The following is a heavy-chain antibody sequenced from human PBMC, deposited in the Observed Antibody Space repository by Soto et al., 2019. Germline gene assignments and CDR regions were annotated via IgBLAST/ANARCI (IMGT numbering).Heavy chain of an antibody. J-gene: IGHJ4*02. CDR3: ARRAETNGWNGFGADKYYFDF. CDR2: MNPNTGNS. Sequence: GASVKVCCKASGYTFTSYGSYWVLQGTGQGLEWMGWMNPNTGNSGYAQKFQGRVTMTSDTSISTAHMGLSSLRSEDTAVYYCARRAETNGWNGFGADKYYFDFWGQGTLVTVSS. D-gene: IGHD1-1*01. CDR1: GYTFTSYG. V-gene: IGHV1-8*01.